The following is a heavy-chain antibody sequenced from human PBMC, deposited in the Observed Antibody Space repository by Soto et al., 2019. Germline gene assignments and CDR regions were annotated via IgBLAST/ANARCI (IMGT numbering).Heavy chain of an antibody. CDR3: ARESEDLTSNFDY. CDR1: GFTFTRYS. V-gene: IGHV3-21*06. J-gene: IGHJ4*02. CDR2: ISSTTNYI. Sequence: GGPLRLSCSASGFTFTRYSMNWVRQAPGKGLEWVSSISSTTNYIYYGDSMKGRFTISRDNAKNSLYLEMNSLRAEDTAVYYCARESEDLTSNFDYWGQGTLVTVSS.